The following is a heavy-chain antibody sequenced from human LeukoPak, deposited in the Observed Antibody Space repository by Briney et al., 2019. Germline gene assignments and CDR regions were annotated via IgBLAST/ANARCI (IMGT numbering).Heavy chain of an antibody. D-gene: IGHD2-15*01. CDR1: GYTLTELS. CDR2: FDPEDGET. CDR3: ATDPKGGYYYYMDV. J-gene: IGHJ6*03. V-gene: IGHV1-24*01. Sequence: ASVKVSCKVSGYTLTELSMHWVRQAPGKGLEWMGDFDPEDGETIYAQKFQGRVTMTEDTSTDTAYMELSSLRSEDTAVYYCATDPKGGYYYYMDVWGKGTTVTVSS.